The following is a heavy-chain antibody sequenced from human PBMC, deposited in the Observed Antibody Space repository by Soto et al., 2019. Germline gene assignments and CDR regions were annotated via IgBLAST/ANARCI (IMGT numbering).Heavy chain of an antibody. V-gene: IGHV3-21*01. CDR3: AKVSPHSTTQPRGH. Sequence: WGSLRLSCAASGFTFSSYEMNWVRQAPGKGLEWVSSISSSNTYIYYAESVKGRFTISRDNAKNSLYLQMNSLRAEDTAVYYCAKVSPHSTTQPRGHWGQGNLVIVSS. CDR2: ISSSNTYI. J-gene: IGHJ4*02. D-gene: IGHD2-2*01. CDR1: GFTFSSYE.